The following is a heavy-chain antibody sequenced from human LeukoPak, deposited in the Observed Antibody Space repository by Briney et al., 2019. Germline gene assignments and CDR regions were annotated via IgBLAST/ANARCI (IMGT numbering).Heavy chain of an antibody. D-gene: IGHD3-22*01. Sequence: GGSLRLSCAASGFTFSSYAMSWVRQAPGKGLEWVSGISGSGACSYYADSVKGRFTISRDNTRNTLYLQMNSLRAEDTAVYYCAKEKYYYDSSGYYWDYWGQGTLVTVSS. CDR1: GFTFSSYA. CDR3: AKEKYYYDSSGYYWDY. V-gene: IGHV3-23*01. J-gene: IGHJ4*02. CDR2: ISGSGACS.